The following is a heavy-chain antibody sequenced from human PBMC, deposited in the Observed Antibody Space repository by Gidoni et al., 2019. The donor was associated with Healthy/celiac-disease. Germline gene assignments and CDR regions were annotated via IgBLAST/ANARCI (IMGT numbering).Heavy chain of an antibody. CDR2: ISGSGGST. J-gene: IGHJ6*02. CDR3: AKDYNYYYGMDV. Sequence: EVQLLESGGGLVQPGGSLRLSCAASGFTFSSYAMSWVRQAPGKGLECVSAISGSGGSTYYADSVKGRFTISRDNSKNTLYLQMNSLRAEDTAVYYCAKDYNYYYGMDVWGQGTTVTVSS. D-gene: IGHD3-10*01. CDR1: GFTFSSYA. V-gene: IGHV3-23*01.